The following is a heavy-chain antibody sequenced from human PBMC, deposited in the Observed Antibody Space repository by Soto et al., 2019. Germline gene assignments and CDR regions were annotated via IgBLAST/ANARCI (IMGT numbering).Heavy chain of an antibody. CDR2: ISGSGSGT. Sequence: EVLLLESRGGLVQPGGSLRLSCAASGITFAHYAMTWVRQAPGKGLEWVSAISGSGSGTYYADSVKGRFNVSRDNSNNALHLQMTSPTADDTAVYFCAKFSRGGGYAWLDYGGQGTLVTVSS. D-gene: IGHD2-2*01. J-gene: IGHJ4*02. CDR3: AKFSRGGGYAWLDY. CDR1: GITFAHYA. V-gene: IGHV3-23*01.